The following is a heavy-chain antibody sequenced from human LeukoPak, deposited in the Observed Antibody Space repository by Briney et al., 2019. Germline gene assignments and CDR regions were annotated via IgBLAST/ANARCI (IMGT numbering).Heavy chain of an antibody. CDR2: IWYDGSNK. Sequence: PGGSLRLSCAASGFTFSSYGMHWVRQAPGKGLEWVAVIWYDGSNKYYADSVKGRFTISRDNAKSSLYLQMNSLRDEDTAVYYCARDRDWAFDYWGQGTLVTVSS. CDR1: GFTFSSYG. J-gene: IGHJ4*02. V-gene: IGHV3-33*01. D-gene: IGHD2-21*02. CDR3: ARDRDWAFDY.